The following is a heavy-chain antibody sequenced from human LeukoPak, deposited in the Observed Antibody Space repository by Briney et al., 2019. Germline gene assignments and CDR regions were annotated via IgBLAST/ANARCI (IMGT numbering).Heavy chain of an antibody. CDR2: ISGSGGST. Sequence: PGGSLRLSCAASGFTFSSYAMSWVRQAPGKGLEWVSAISGSGGSTYCADSVKGRFTISRDNSKNTLYLQMNSLIAEDTAVYYCAKEGRSGYCSSTSCSTYYFDYWGQGTLVTVSS. CDR1: GFTFSSYA. D-gene: IGHD2-2*03. J-gene: IGHJ4*02. CDR3: AKEGRSGYCSSTSCSTYYFDY. V-gene: IGHV3-23*01.